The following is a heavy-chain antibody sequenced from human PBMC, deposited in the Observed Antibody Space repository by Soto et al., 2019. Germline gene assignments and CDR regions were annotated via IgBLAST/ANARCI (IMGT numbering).Heavy chain of an antibody. Sequence: GGSLRLSCAASGFTFSSYAMSWVRQAPGKGLKWVSAISGSGGSTYYADSVKGRFTISRDNSKNTLYLQMNSLRAEDTAVYYCAKDLTISGSYYYYGMDVWGQGTTVTVSS. V-gene: IGHV3-23*01. CDR2: ISGSGGST. J-gene: IGHJ6*02. D-gene: IGHD1-26*01. CDR3: AKDLTISGSYYYYGMDV. CDR1: GFTFSSYA.